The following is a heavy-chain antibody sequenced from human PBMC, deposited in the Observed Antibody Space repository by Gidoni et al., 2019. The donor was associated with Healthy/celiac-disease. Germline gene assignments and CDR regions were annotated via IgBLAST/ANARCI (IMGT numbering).Heavy chain of an antibody. D-gene: IGHD5-12*01. Sequence: QVQLVQSGAEVQKPGSSVNVSCKASGGTFSSYAISWVRQAPGQGLEWMGGIIPIFGTANYAQKFQGRVTITADKSTSTAYMELSSLRSEDTAVYYCARVWMGVATTTFDYWGQGTLVTVSS. CDR2: IIPIFGTA. CDR3: ARVWMGVATTTFDY. V-gene: IGHV1-69*06. CDR1: GGTFSSYA. J-gene: IGHJ4*02.